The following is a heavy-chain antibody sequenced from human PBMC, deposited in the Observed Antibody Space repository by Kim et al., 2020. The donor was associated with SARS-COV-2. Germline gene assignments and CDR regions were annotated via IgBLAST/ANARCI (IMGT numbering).Heavy chain of an antibody. D-gene: IGHD3-22*01. CDR2: IYYSGST. CDR3: ARHGLYYYDSSGYCFDP. CDR1: GGSISSSSYY. V-gene: IGHV4-39*01. J-gene: IGHJ5*02. Sequence: SETLSLTCTVSGGSISSSSYYWGWIRQPPGKGLEWIGSIYYSGSTYYNPSLKSRVTISVDTSKNQFSLKLSSVTAADTAVYYCARHGLYYYDSSGYCFDP.